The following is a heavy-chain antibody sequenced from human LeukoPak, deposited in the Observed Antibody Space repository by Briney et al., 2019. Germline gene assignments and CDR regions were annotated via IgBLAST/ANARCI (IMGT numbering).Heavy chain of an antibody. CDR1: GGTFSSYA. CDR2: SSAYNGNT. CDR3: VRERNPYYYDSSVYLTPHFDY. D-gene: IGHD3-22*01. Sequence: VASVKVSCKASGGTFSSYAISWVRQAPGQGLEWMGWSSAYNGNTKYVQKFQGRVTMTTDTSTSTAYMDLRSLRSDDTAMYYCVRERNPYYYDSSVYLTPHFDYWGQGTLVTVSS. J-gene: IGHJ4*02. V-gene: IGHV1-18*01.